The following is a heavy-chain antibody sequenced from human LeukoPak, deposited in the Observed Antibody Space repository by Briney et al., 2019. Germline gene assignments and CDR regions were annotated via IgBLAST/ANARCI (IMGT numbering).Heavy chain of an antibody. Sequence: GGSLRLSCAASGFTFSSYAMSWVRQAPGKGLEWVSVIYSGGSTYYADSVKGRFTISRDNSKNTLYLQMNSLRAEDTAVYYCARDRDGYGYFDYWGQGTLVTVSS. CDR3: ARDRDGYGYFDY. J-gene: IGHJ4*02. D-gene: IGHD5-24*01. CDR1: GFTFSSYA. CDR2: IYSGGST. V-gene: IGHV3-66*01.